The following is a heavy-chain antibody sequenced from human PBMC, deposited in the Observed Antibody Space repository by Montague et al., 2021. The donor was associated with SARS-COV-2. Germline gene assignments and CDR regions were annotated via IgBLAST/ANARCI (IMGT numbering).Heavy chain of an antibody. V-gene: IGHV3-66*01. CDR1: GFTVSSNY. CDR3: AKEGVVVGADGFDY. D-gene: IGHD3-22*01. J-gene: IGHJ3*01. Sequence: SLRLSCAASGFTVSSNYMSWVRQAPGKGLEWVSVIYSGGSTNYADSVKGRFTISRDTSKNTLYLQLNSLRDEDTAVYYCAKEGVVVGADGFDYWGQGTMVIASS. CDR2: IYSGGST.